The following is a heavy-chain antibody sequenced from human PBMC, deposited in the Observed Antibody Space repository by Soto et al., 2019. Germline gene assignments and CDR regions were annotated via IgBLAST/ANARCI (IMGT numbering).Heavy chain of an antibody. D-gene: IGHD3-16*01. J-gene: IGHJ4*02. V-gene: IGHV3-74*01. CDR3: ARGYGGFDS. Sequence: EVQLAESGGGLVQPGGSLRLSCSASGFTFSNYWMHWVRQAPGKALVWVSRIKSDGSSSSYADSVKGRFTISRDNAKNTLYLQMNGLRAEDTAVYHCARGYGGFDSWGQGSLVTDSS. CDR2: IKSDGSSS. CDR1: GFTFSNYW.